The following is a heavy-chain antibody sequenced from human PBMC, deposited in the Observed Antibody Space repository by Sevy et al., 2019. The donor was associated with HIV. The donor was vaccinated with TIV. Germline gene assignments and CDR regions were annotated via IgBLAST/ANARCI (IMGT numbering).Heavy chain of an antibody. CDR3: APSTPGMGAFDI. Sequence: EGSLRLSCAASGFTFSSYGMHWVHQAPGKELEWVAFIGYDGSNKYYADSVKGRFTISRDNSKNTLYLQMNSLRAEDTAVYYCAPSTPGMGAFDIWGQGTMVTVSS. CDR1: GFTFSSYG. V-gene: IGHV3-30*02. D-gene: IGHD2-2*01. J-gene: IGHJ3*02. CDR2: IGYDGSNK.